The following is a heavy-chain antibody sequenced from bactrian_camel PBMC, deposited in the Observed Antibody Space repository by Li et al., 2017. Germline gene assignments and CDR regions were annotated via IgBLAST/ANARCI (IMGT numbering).Heavy chain of an antibody. V-gene: IGHV3S55*01. Sequence: VQVVESGGGSVQAGGSLRLSCRASGLTDSNICMGWYREAPGRAREGVATIDADSKTTYAASVEGRFTISKDRASNTLYLQMNNLDPDDTAMYYCATQIVCAVVFGTGWYKDRGQGTQVTVS. CDR1: GLTDSNIC. CDR2: IDADSKT. D-gene: IGHD6*01. J-gene: IGHJ4*01. CDR3: ATQIVCAVVFGTGWYKD.